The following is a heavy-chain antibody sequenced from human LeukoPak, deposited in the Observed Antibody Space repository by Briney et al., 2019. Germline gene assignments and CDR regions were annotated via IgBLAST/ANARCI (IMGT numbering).Heavy chain of an antibody. CDR3: ARGGSGWYKVDYFDY. D-gene: IGHD6-19*01. V-gene: IGHV4-34*01. CDR2: INHSGST. J-gene: IGHJ4*02. Sequence: SETLSLTCAVYGGSFSGYYWSWIRQPPGKGLEWIGEINHSGSTNYNPSLKSRVTISVDTSKNQSSLKLSSVTAADTAVYYCARGGSGWYKVDYFDYWGQGTLVTVSS. CDR1: GGSFSGYY.